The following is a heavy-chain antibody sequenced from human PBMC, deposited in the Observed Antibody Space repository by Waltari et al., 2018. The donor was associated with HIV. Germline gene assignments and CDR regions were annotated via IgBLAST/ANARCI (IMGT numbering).Heavy chain of an antibody. CDR1: GGSISSYY. D-gene: IGHD3-16*02. CDR3: ARGLRLGGLSLYKYAFDI. V-gene: IGHV4-4*07. Sequence: QVQLEESGPGLVKPSETLSLTCTVSGGSISSYYWSWIRLPAGKGLEWIGRIYTSGSTNYNPSLKGRVTLSVDTSMNQFSLKLSSVTAADTAVYYCARGLRLGGLSLYKYAFDIWGQGTMVTVSS. J-gene: IGHJ3*02. CDR2: IYTSGST.